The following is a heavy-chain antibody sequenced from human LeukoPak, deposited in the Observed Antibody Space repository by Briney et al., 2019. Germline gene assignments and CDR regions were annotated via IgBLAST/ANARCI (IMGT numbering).Heavy chain of an antibody. Sequence: SETLSLTCTVSGGSISSYYWSWIRQPPGKGLEWIGYIYYSGSTNYNPSLKSRVTISVDTFKNQFSLKLSSVTAADTAVYYCARRFSRDGYNTGYYFDYWGQGTLVTVSS. CDR1: GGSISSYY. D-gene: IGHD5-24*01. J-gene: IGHJ4*02. CDR2: IYYSGST. V-gene: IGHV4-59*08. CDR3: ARRFSRDGYNTGYYFDY.